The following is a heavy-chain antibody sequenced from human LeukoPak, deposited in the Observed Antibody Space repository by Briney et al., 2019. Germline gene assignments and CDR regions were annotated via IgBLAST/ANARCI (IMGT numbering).Heavy chain of an antibody. CDR3: ASERSAIFEYYGSGSYPGFDP. Sequence: SETLSLTCSVSGVSISSTTYYWGWIRQPPGKGLEWIGSIYYSGSTYYNPSLKSRVTISVDTSKNQFSLKLSSVTAADTAVYYCASERSAIFEYYGSGSYPGFDPWGQGTLVTVSS. V-gene: IGHV4-39*07. J-gene: IGHJ5*02. D-gene: IGHD3-10*01. CDR1: GVSISSTTYY. CDR2: IYYSGST.